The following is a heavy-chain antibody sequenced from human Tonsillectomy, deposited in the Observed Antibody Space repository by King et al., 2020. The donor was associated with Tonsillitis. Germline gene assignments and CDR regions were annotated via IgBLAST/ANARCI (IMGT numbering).Heavy chain of an antibody. D-gene: IGHD4/OR15-4a*01. CDR1: GGSFSGYY. CDR3: GRARGVPPGPSLRWFDP. CDR2: INHSGST. Sequence: VQLQQWGAGLLKPSETLSLTCGVYGGSFSGYYWSWIRQPPGKGLEWIGEINHSGSTNYNPSLNSRVTISVDTSKNQFSLKLSSVTAADTAVYFCGRARGVPPGPSLRWFDPWGQGTLVTVSS. V-gene: IGHV4-34*01. J-gene: IGHJ5*02.